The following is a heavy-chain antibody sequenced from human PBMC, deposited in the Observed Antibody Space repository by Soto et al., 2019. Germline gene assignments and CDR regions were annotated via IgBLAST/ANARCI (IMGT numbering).Heavy chain of an antibody. CDR2: FTGGGST. Sequence: EVQLLESGGDLVQPGGSLRLSCAASGFIFSNYAMTWVRQAPGKGPEWVSTFTGGGSTYYRDTVTGRFTISRDNSKNTLYLKMNSLRAEDTAVYYCARTDKYNSQSSGWANRFDYWGQGTLVTVSS. CDR3: ARTDKYNSQSSGWANRFDY. CDR1: GFIFSNYA. J-gene: IGHJ4*02. V-gene: IGHV3-23*01. D-gene: IGHD6-19*01.